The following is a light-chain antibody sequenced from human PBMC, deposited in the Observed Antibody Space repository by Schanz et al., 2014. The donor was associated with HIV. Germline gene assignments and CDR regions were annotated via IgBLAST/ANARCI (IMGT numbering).Light chain of an antibody. Sequence: EIVLTQSPATLSLSPGERATLSCRASQSVSRYLAWYQQKPGQAPRLLIYDASNRATGIPARFSGSGSGTDFTLTISRLEPEDFAVFYCQHYSTSPITFGQGTRLEIK. CDR2: DAS. CDR1: QSVSRY. CDR3: QHYSTSPIT. V-gene: IGKV3-11*01. J-gene: IGKJ5*01.